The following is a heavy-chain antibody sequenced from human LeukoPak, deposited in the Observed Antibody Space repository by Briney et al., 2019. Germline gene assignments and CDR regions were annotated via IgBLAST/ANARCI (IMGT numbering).Heavy chain of an antibody. J-gene: IGHJ4*02. D-gene: IGHD5-18*01. CDR2: ISSSGNT. CDR3: ARDPYSYGYGYFDY. Sequence: GGSLRLSCEASGFTFGRSAMTWVRQTPGKGLEWFSSISSSGNTYYADSVKGRFTISRDNSKNLVNLQMNSLRAEDTAVYYCARDPYSYGYGYFDYWGQGTLATVSS. CDR1: GFTFGRSA. V-gene: IGHV3-23*01.